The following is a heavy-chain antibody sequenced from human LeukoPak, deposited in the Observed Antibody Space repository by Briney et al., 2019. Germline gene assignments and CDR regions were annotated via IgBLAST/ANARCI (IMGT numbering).Heavy chain of an antibody. V-gene: IGHV4-59*08. J-gene: IGHJ4*02. CDR3: ARSGSYGGHFDN. CDR2: IYYSGTT. CDR1: GASLSNYY. Sequence: SETLSLTCTVSGASLSNYYCSWIRQSPGKGLEWTGYIYYSGTTNYNPSLKSRVTISVDTSKNQFSLKLTSVTAADTAVYYCARSGSYGGHFDNWGQGTLVTVSS. D-gene: IGHD1-26*01.